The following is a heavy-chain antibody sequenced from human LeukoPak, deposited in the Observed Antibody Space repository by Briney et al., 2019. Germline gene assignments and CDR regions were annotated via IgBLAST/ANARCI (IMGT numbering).Heavy chain of an antibody. J-gene: IGHJ4*02. D-gene: IGHD1-26*01. Sequence: ASETLSLTCTVSGGSISSYYWSWIRQPPGKGLEWIGYIYYSGSTNYNPSLKSRVTISVDTSKNQFSLKLSSVTAADTAVYYCARQRMVWELLHFDYWGQGTLVTVSS. CDR1: GGSISSYY. CDR2: IYYSGST. V-gene: IGHV4-59*08. CDR3: ARQRMVWELLHFDY.